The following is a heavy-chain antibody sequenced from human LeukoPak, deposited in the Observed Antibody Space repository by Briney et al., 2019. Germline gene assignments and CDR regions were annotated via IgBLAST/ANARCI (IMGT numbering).Heavy chain of an antibody. CDR2: ISGSGDGT. D-gene: IGHD3-3*01. Sequence: PGGSLRLSCAASGFTFSSYGMSWVRQAPGKGLEWVSVISGSGDGTYYADSVKGRFTISRDNSKNTLYLQMNSLRAEDTAVYYCAREPTIFGVVIPPDYWGQGTLVTVSS. CDR1: GFTFSSYG. J-gene: IGHJ4*02. CDR3: AREPTIFGVVIPPDY. V-gene: IGHV3-23*01.